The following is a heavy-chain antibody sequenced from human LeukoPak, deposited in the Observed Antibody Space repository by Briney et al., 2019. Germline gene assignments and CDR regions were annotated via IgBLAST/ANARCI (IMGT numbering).Heavy chain of an antibody. CDR3: AGEGMTTVVTKGAFDI. CDR2: FIPILGTA. V-gene: IGHV1-69*01. D-gene: IGHD4-23*01. CDR1: GYTFTSHG. Sequence: ASVKLSSKASGYTFTSHGISWVRQAPGHGLEWVGGFIPILGTASYAQKFQGRVTITADESTSTAYMELSSLRSEDTAVDDCAGEGMTTVVTKGAFDIWGQGTMVTVSS. J-gene: IGHJ3*02.